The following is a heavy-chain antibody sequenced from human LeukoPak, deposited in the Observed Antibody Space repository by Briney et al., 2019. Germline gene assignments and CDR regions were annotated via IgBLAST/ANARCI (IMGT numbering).Heavy chain of an antibody. CDR2: ISWNSGSI. V-gene: IGHV3-9*01. CDR1: GFTFDDYA. Sequence: GGSLRLSCAASGFTFDDYAMHWVRQAPGKGLEWVSGISWNSGSIGYADSVKGRFTISRDNAKNSLYLQMNSLRAEDTAVYYCARAFSYLTGTTRAGSDWGQGTLVTVSS. CDR3: ARAFSYLTGTTRAGSD. D-gene: IGHD1-20*01. J-gene: IGHJ4*02.